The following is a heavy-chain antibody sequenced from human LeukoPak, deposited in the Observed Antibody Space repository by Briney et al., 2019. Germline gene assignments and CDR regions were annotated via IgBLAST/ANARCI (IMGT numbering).Heavy chain of an antibody. D-gene: IGHD3/OR15-3a*01. V-gene: IGHV4-34*01. J-gene: IGHJ4*02. CDR3: ARRDRRTGSRY. Sequence: SETLSLTCAVYGGSFSGYYWSWIRQPPGKGLEWIGEINHSGSTNYNPSLKSRVTISVDTSKNQFSLKLSSVTAADTAVYYCARRDRRTGSRYWGQGTLVTVSS. CDR1: GGSFSGYY. CDR2: INHSGST.